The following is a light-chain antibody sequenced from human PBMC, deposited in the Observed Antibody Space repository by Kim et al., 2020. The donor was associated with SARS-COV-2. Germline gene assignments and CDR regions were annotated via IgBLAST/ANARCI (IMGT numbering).Light chain of an antibody. CDR1: FSNIGAGYD. Sequence: QLVLTQPPSVSGAPGQRVTISCTGTFSNIGAGYDVHWYQQVPGAAPKLLIYGHTNRPSGVPDRFSGSKSDTSASLAITGLQPEDEADYYCQSYDSSLNSYVFGTVTKVTVL. J-gene: IGLJ1*01. CDR3: QSYDSSLNSYV. CDR2: GHT. V-gene: IGLV1-40*01.